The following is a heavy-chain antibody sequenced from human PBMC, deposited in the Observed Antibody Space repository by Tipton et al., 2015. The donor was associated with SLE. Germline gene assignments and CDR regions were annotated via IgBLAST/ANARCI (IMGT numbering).Heavy chain of an antibody. CDR1: GFTVSSNY. D-gene: IGHD3-10*01. J-gene: IGHJ4*02. CDR2: IYSGGST. V-gene: IGHV3-53*01. CDR3: ARAMVRGEWYFDY. Sequence: SLRLSCAASGFTVSSNYMSWVRQAPGKGLEWVSVIYSGGSTYYADSVKGRFTISRDNSKNTLYLQMNSLRAEDTAVYYCARAMVRGEWYFDYWGQGILVTVSS.